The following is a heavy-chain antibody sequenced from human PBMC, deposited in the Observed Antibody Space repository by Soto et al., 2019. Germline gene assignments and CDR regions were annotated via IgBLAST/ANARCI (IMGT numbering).Heavy chain of an antibody. Sequence: PGGSLRLSCAASGFTFSSYAMSWVRQAPGKGLEWVSYISSSSSTIYYADSVKGRFTISRDNAKNSLYLQMNSLRDEDTAVYYCASGVPDFWSGEGDFDYWGQGTLVTVSS. CDR1: GFTFSSYA. D-gene: IGHD3-3*01. CDR3: ASGVPDFWSGEGDFDY. J-gene: IGHJ4*02. CDR2: ISSSSSTI. V-gene: IGHV3-48*02.